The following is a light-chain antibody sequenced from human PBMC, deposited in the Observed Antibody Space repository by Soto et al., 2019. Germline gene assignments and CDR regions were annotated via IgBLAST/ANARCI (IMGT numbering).Light chain of an antibody. CDR2: AAS. J-gene: IGKJ1*01. CDR3: QQSSRTPWT. CDR1: QTISSY. Sequence: DIQMTQSPSSLSASVGDRVNITCRASQTISSYLNWYQKKPGKAPKLLIYAASTLESGVPLRFSGRRSGTDFTLTISSLQTEDFATYYCQQSSRTPWTFGQGTKVEIK. V-gene: IGKV1-39*01.